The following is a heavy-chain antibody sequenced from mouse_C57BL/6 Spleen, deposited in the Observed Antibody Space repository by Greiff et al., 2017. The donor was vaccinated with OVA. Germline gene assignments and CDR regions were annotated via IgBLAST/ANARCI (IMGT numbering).Heavy chain of an antibody. V-gene: IGHV1-52*01. CDR2: IDPSDSET. CDR3: ARGNWVGYAMDN. J-gene: IGHJ4*01. D-gene: IGHD4-1*01. Sequence: QVQLQQPGAELVRPGSSVKLSCKASGYTFTSYWMHWVKQRPIQGLEWIGNIDPSDSETHYNQKFKDKATLTVDKSSSTAYMQLSSLTSEDSAVYYCARGNWVGYAMDNWGQGTSFTVSS. CDR1: GYTFTSYW.